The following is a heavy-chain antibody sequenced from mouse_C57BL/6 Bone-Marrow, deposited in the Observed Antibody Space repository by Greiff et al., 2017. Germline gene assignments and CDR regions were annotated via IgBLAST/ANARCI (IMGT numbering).Heavy chain of an antibody. CDR3: ARRRDYYFDY. J-gene: IGHJ2*01. CDR1: GYTFTSYW. CDR2: IHPYSGST. V-gene: IGHV1-64*01. D-gene: IGHD3-3*01. Sequence: QVQLQQPGAELVKPGASVKLSCKASGYTFTSYWMHWVKQRPGQGLEWIGMIHPYSGSTNYNEKFKSKATLTVDKSSSTAYVQLSSLTSEDSAVYYCARRRDYYFDYWGQGTTLTVSS.